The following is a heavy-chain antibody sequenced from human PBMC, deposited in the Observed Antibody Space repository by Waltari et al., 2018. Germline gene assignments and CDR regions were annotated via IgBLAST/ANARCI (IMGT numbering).Heavy chain of an antibody. V-gene: IGHV4-31*03. CDR3: ARVLEYSSSSTPFDY. CDR2: IYYSGST. D-gene: IGHD6-6*01. J-gene: IGHJ4*02. Sequence: QVQLQESGPGLVKPSQTLSLTCTVSGGSISSGGYYWSWTRQHPGKGLEWIGYIYYSGSTYYNPSLKSRVTISVDTSKNQFSLKLSSVTAADTAVYYCARVLEYSSSSTPFDYWGQGTLVTVSS. CDR1: GGSISSGGYY.